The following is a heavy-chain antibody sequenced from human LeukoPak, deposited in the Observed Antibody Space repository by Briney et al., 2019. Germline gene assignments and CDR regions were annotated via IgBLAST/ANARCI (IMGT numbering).Heavy chain of an antibody. D-gene: IGHD5-12*01. Sequence: GGSLRLSCAASGFTFSSYWMHWVRQAPGKGLVWVSRINSDGSSTSYADSVKGRFTMSRDNAKNTLYLQMNSLRAEDTAVYYCARGPGYSGYDMGYDYWGQGTLVTVSS. CDR3: ARGPGYSGYDMGYDY. J-gene: IGHJ4*02. CDR2: INSDGSST. V-gene: IGHV3-74*01. CDR1: GFTFSSYW.